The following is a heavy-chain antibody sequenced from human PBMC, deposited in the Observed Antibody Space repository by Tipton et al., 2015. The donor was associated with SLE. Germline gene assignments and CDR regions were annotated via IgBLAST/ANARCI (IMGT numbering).Heavy chain of an antibody. CDR3: ASGIITMKGNWYFDL. CDR2: IYYSGST. Sequence: TLSLTCTVSGGSISSYYWSWIRQPPGKGLEWIGYIYYSGSTNYNPSLKSRVTISVDTSKNQFSLKLSSVTAADTAVYYCASGIITMKGNWYFDLWGRGTLVTVSS. V-gene: IGHV4-59*01. D-gene: IGHD3-22*01. CDR1: GGSISSYY. J-gene: IGHJ2*01.